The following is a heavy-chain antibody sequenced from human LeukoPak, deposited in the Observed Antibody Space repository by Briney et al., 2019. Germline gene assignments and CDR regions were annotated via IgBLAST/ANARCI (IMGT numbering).Heavy chain of an antibody. J-gene: IGHJ6*03. CDR3: ARDQHDFSSYYYHMDV. D-gene: IGHD2-21*02. CDR1: GGSINNYY. CDR2: IYDSGST. V-gene: IGHV4-59*01. Sequence: SETLSLTCTVSGGSINNYYWSWIRQPPGKGLEWIGYIYDSGSTNYNPSLKSRVTISLDTSKNQFSLSLSSVTAADTAVYFCARDQHDFSSYYYHMDVWGKGTTVTVSS.